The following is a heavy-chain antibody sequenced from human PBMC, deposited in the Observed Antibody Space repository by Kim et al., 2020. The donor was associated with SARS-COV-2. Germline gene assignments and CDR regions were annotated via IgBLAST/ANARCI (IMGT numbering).Heavy chain of an antibody. Sequence: GGSLRLSCAASGFTFSSYGMHWVRQAPGKGLEWVAVISYDGSNKYYADSVKGRFTISRDNSKNTLYLQMNSLRAEDTAVYYCANLVVGATAPLPRNDFDYWGQGALVTLPS. CDR1: GFTFSSYG. D-gene: IGHD1-26*01. J-gene: IGHJ4*02. V-gene: IGHV3-30*18. CDR2: ISYDGSNK. CDR3: ANLVVGATAPLPRNDFDY.